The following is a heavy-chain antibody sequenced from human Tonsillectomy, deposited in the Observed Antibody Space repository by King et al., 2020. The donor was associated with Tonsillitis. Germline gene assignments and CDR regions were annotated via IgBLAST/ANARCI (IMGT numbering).Heavy chain of an antibody. CDR1: GFRLSSYW. D-gene: IGHD3-22*01. Sequence: VQLVESGGGLVQPGGPLRLSCAVSGFRLSSYWMTWVRQAPGKGLEWVANIKGDGSLNHYVDSVKGRFTISRDNAKNSLYLQMSSLRAEDTAVYYCTRDVTPSESNIYYDAFDMWGQGTMVTVSS. J-gene: IGHJ3*02. CDR3: TRDVTPSESNIYYDAFDM. CDR2: IKGDGSLN. V-gene: IGHV3-7*03.